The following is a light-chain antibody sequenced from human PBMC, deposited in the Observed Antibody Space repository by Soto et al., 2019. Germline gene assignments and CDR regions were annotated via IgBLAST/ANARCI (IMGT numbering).Light chain of an antibody. CDR3: QQYNNWPSIT. CDR1: RSVSSN. J-gene: IGKJ5*01. Sequence: VLTQSPATLSLYPGERATLSCRASRSVSSNLAWYQQKPGQAPRLLIYGASTRATGIPARFSGSGSGTGFTLTISSLQSEDFAVYYCQQYNNWPSITFGQGTRLEIK. CDR2: GAS. V-gene: IGKV3-15*01.